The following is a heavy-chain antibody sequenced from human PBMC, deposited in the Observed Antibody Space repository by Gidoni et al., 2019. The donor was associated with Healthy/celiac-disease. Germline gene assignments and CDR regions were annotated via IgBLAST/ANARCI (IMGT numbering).Heavy chain of an antibody. J-gene: IGHJ3*02. V-gene: IGHV3-23*01. CDR2: IRGRGGST. Sequence: EVQMLESGGGLLQPGGSLRFSCAASGFTFSSYATSWVRQAPGKGLEWVSAIRGRGGSTYYADSVKGRFTISRDNSKNTLYLQMNSLRAEDTAVYYCAKGMGLVKNAFDIWGQGTMVTVSS. D-gene: IGHD2-15*01. CDR3: AKGMGLVKNAFDI. CDR1: GFTFSSYA.